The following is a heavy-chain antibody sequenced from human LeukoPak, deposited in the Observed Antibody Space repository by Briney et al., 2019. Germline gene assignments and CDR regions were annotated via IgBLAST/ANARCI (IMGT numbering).Heavy chain of an antibody. J-gene: IGHJ1*01. CDR3: ARGKPGYSSSPEYFQH. CDR1: GFTFSSYA. Sequence: GGSLRLSCAASGFTFSSYAMHWVRQAPGKGLEYVSAISSNGGSTYYANSVKGRFTISRDNSKNTLYLQMGSLRAEDMAVYYCARGKPGYSSSPEYFQHWGQGTLVTVSS. D-gene: IGHD6-13*01. V-gene: IGHV3-64*01. CDR2: ISSNGGST.